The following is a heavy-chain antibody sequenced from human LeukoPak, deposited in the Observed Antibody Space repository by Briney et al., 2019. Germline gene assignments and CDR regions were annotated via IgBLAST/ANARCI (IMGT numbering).Heavy chain of an antibody. D-gene: IGHD2-2*01. V-gene: IGHV4-39*07. J-gene: IGHJ4*02. CDR2: IYYSGST. CDR1: GGSISSSSYY. Sequence: SETLSLTCTVSGGSISSSSYYWGWIRQPPGKGLEWIGSIYYSGSTYYNPSLKSRVTISVDTSKNQFSLKLSSVTAADTAVYYCARVVVFEVGYFDSWGQGTLVTVSS. CDR3: ARVVVFEVGYFDS.